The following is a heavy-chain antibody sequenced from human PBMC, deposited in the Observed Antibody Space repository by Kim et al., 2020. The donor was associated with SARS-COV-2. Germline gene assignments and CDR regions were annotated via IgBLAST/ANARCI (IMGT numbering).Heavy chain of an antibody. CDR1: GFTFSSYA. CDR2: ISYDGSNK. Sequence: GGSLRLSCAASGFTFSSYAMHWVRQAPGKGLEWVAVISYDGSNKYYADSVKGRFTISRDNSKNTLYLQMNSLRAEDTAVYYCARGLPEGFGELKDYWGQGTLVTVSS. J-gene: IGHJ4*02. V-gene: IGHV3-30*04. D-gene: IGHD3-10*01. CDR3: ARGLPEGFGELKDY.